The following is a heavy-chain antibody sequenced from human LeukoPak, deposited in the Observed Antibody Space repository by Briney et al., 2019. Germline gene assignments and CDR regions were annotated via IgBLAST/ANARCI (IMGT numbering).Heavy chain of an antibody. CDR3: ARCGSNNRGYQYMDD. J-gene: IGHJ6*03. D-gene: IGHD2/OR15-2a*01. CDR1: GGSISSGGYY. Sequence: PSQTLSLTCTVSGGSISSGGYYWSWIRQHPGKGLEWIGYIYYSGSTNYNPSLKSRVTMSVDTSKNQFSLKMSSVTAADTAVYYCARCGSNNRGYQYMDDWGKGTTVTVSS. V-gene: IGHV4-31*03. CDR2: IYYSGST.